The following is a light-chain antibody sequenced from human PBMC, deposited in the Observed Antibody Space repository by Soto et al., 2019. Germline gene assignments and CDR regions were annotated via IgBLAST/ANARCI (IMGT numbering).Light chain of an antibody. CDR1: QSVRDN. V-gene: IGKV3-15*01. CDR3: HQYNNWPLT. J-gene: IGKJ3*01. Sequence: EIVMTQSPATLSVSPGERATLSCRASQSVRDNLAWYQQKPGQAPGLLIYGASIRATGISARFSGSGSGTDFTLTIISLQSEDFAIYYCHQYNNWPLTFGPGTKVDIK. CDR2: GAS.